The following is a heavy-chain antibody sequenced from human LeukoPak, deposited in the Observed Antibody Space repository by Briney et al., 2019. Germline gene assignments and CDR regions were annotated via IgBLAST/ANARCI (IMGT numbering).Heavy chain of an antibody. V-gene: IGHV3-7*01. D-gene: IGHD6-19*01. CDR1: GFTFSSYW. CDR2: IKQDGSEK. Sequence: GGSLRLSCAASGFTFSSYWMSWVRQAPGKGLEWVANIKQDGSEKYYVDSVKGRFTISRDNAKNSLYLQMNSLRAEDTAVYYCAKDELWTVAGSTGRVDYWGQGTLVTVSS. J-gene: IGHJ4*02. CDR3: AKDELWTVAGSTGRVDY.